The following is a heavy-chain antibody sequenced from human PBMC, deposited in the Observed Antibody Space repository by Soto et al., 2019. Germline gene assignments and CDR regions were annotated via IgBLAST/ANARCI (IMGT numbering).Heavy chain of an antibody. D-gene: IGHD2-15*01. CDR1: VFIFISYW. V-gene: IGHV3-74*01. J-gene: IGHJ5*02. CDR3: ARDLGYCSGGSCYLNRFDP. CDR2: INSEGSNT. Sequence: PGWSLRLACASSVFIFISYWMHWVRQAPGKGLVWVSRINSEGSNTSYADSVKGRFTISRDNAKHTLYLQMNSLRAEDTAVYYCARDLGYCSGGSCYLNRFDPWGQGILVTVSS.